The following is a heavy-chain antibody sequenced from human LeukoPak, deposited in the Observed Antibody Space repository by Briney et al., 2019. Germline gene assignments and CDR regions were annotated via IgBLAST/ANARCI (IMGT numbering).Heavy chain of an antibody. D-gene: IGHD3-10*01. J-gene: IGHJ3*02. CDR3: ARHGSGSYYRNTFDI. CDR1: GYSFTSYW. Sequence: HGESLKISCKGSGYSFTSYWIGWVRQMPGKGLEWMGIIYPGDSDTRYSPSFQGQVTVSADKSISTAYLQWSSLKASDTAMYYCARHGSGSYYRNTFDIWGRGTMVTVSS. V-gene: IGHV5-51*01. CDR2: IYPGDSDT.